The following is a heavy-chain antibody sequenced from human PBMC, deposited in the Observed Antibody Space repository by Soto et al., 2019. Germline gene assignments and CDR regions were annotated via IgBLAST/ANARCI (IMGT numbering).Heavy chain of an antibody. CDR1: GCTISSYY. V-gene: IGHV4-59*08. Sequence: SETLSLTCTVSGCTISSYYWSWIRQPPGKGLEWIGYIYYSGSTNYNPSLKSRVTISVDTSKNQFSLKLSSVTAADTAVYYCARLGYCTNGVCPDPYYYYYYMDVWGKGTTVTVSS. CDR2: IYYSGST. J-gene: IGHJ6*03. CDR3: ARLGYCTNGVCPDPYYYYYYMDV. D-gene: IGHD2-8*01.